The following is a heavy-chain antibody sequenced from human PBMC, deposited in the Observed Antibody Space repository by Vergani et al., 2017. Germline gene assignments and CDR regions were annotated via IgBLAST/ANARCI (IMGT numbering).Heavy chain of an antibody. J-gene: IGHJ4*02. CDR2: YILSSGTS. CDR3: AMSYDPLSNYLLF. CDR1: GGTFDSCA. V-gene: IGHV1-69*13. D-gene: IGHD3-10*01. Sequence: VQMVQSGAEMKKPGSSVKVSCRASGGTFDSCAFLWVRQAPGQGLEWMGKYILSSGTSDHSKKFQDRLTFNADESTTTAYMELSTLRAEDTAVYYCAMSYDPLSNYLLFWGQGTVVTVSP.